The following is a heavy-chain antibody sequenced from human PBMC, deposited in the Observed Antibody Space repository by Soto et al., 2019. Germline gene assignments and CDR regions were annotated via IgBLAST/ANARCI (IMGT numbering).Heavy chain of an antibody. CDR3: ARALVTDYNSRDYHYYFAMDV. D-gene: IGHD3-22*01. V-gene: IGHV4-31*02. CDR2: VYHTGTT. J-gene: IGHJ6*02. CDR1: GGPVSGDDLY. Sequence: SETLSLTCVVSGGPVSGDDLYWCWIRHLPGKGLEWIANVYHTGTTYYNPSLKSRVSMSVDTSQNQFSLILASVTAADTAVYYCARALVTDYNSRDYHYYFAMDVWGQGTSVTVSS.